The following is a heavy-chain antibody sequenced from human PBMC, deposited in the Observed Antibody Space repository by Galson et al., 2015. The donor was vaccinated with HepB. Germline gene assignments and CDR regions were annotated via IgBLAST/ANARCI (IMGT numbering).Heavy chain of an antibody. CDR3: ALNSTVDRFCSGLDV. V-gene: IGHV3-23*01. J-gene: IGHJ6*02. CDR1: ESTFSSSA. CDR2: ITVSGHVT. Sequence: SLRLSCAASESTFSSSAMTWVRRAPGKGLEWLSSITVSGHVTYYADSVKGRFTISRDNSKSTLYLQMSSLRVEDTAVYYCALNSTVDRFCSGLDVWGPGTTVIVSS. D-gene: IGHD4-11*01.